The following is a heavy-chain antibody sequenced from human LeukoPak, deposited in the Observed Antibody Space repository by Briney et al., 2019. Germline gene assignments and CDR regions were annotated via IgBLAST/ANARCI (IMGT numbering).Heavy chain of an antibody. CDR2: IIPIFGTA. J-gene: IGHJ5*02. V-gene: IGHV1-69*13. Sequence: SVKVSCKASGGTFSSYAISWVRQAPGQGLEWMGGIIPIFGTANYAQKFQGRVTVTADESTSTAYMELSSLRSEDTAVYYCARRLPGEIVGASYWFDPWGQGTLVTVSS. D-gene: IGHD1-26*01. CDR3: ARRLPGEIVGASYWFDP. CDR1: GGTFSSYA.